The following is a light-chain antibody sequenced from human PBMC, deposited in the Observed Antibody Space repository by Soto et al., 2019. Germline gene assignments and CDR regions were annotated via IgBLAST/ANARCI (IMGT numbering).Light chain of an antibody. CDR2: GAS. CDR1: QSISTW. Sequence: DIQMTQSHSTLTASVGDRVTITCRASQSISTWLAWYQQKPGKAPSLLIYGASSLKSGVPSRFSGSGSGTEFTLTISSLQPDDFATYYCQQYRSYSFGQGTKVDIK. CDR3: QQYRSYS. J-gene: IGKJ1*01. V-gene: IGKV1-5*01.